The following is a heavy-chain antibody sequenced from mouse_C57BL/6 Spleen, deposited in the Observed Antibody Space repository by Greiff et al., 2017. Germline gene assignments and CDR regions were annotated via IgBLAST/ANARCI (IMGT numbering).Heavy chain of an antibody. Sequence: QVQLQQPGAELVKPGASVKLSCKASGYTFTSYWMQWVNQRPGQGLEWIGEIDPSDSYTNYNQKFKGKATLTVDTSTSTAYMQLSSLTSEDSAVYYCASYDYLDYWGQGTTLTVSS. J-gene: IGHJ2*01. V-gene: IGHV1-50*01. D-gene: IGHD2-3*01. CDR1: GYTFTSYW. CDR3: ASYDYLDY. CDR2: IDPSDSYT.